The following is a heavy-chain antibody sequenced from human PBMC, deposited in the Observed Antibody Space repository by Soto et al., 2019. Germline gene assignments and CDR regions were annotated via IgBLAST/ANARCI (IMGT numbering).Heavy chain of an antibody. V-gene: IGHV1-69*12. Sequence: QVQLVQSGAEVKKPGSSVKVSCKASGGTFSSYAISWVRQAPGQGLEWMGGIIPIFGTADYAQKFQGRVTITADESTSTADMELSSLRSEDTAVYYCALHYGSGSTYYYYGMDVWGQGTTVTVSS. CDR3: ALHYGSGSTYYYYGMDV. D-gene: IGHD3-10*01. CDR1: GGTFSSYA. J-gene: IGHJ6*02. CDR2: IIPIFGTA.